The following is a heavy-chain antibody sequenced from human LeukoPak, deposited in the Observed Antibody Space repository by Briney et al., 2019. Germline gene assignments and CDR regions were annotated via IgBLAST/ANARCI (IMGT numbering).Heavy chain of an antibody. CDR3: ARHFGSSSVSPYDY. J-gene: IGHJ4*02. D-gene: IGHD6-6*01. V-gene: IGHV4-39*01. CDR2: IYSVTT. Sequence: GSLRLSCAASGFTFSSYSMNWVRQAPGKGLEWIGSIYSVTTSYNPSLKSRVTISVDTSKNQFSLKLTSVTAADTAVYYCARHFGSSSVSPYDYWGQGTLLTVSS. CDR1: GFTFSSYSMN.